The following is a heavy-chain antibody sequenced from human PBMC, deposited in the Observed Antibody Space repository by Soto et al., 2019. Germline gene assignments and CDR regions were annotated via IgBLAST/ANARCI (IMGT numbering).Heavy chain of an antibody. Sequence: SETLSLTCTVSGGSISSSSYYWGWIRQPPGRGLEWIGSIYYSGSTYYNPSLKSRVTISVDTSKNQFSLKLSSVTAADTAVYYCARGYYYGSGSYFGSDWFDPWGQGTLVTVSS. CDR1: GGSISSSSYY. CDR2: IYYSGST. J-gene: IGHJ5*02. D-gene: IGHD3-10*01. V-gene: IGHV4-39*01. CDR3: ARGYYYGSGSYFGSDWFDP.